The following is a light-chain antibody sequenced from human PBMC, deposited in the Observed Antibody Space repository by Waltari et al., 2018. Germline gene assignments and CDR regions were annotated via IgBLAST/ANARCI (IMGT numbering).Light chain of an antibody. CDR2: VNSDGSH. CDR1: SGHRTNL. V-gene: IGLV4-69*01. J-gene: IGLJ3*02. Sequence: QLVLTHSPSASASLGASVKLTCTLSSGHRTNLIACHQQQPERGPRYLMKVNSDGSHSKGDEIPDRFSGSSSGAERYLTISSLQSEDEADYYCETGGHGTWVFGGGTKLTVL. CDR3: ETGGHGTWV.